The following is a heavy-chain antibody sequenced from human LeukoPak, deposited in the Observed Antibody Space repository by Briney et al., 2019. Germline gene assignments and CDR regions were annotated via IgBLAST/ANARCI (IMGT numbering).Heavy chain of an antibody. Sequence: SETLSLTCAVYGGSFSGYYWSWIRQPPGKGLEWIGEINHSGSTNYNPSLKSRVTISVDTSKNQFSLKLSSVTAADTAVYYCARGWYSSSWYLGLWGQGTLVTVSS. D-gene: IGHD6-13*01. J-gene: IGHJ4*02. CDR2: INHSGST. V-gene: IGHV4-34*01. CDR1: GGSFSGYY. CDR3: ARGWYSSSWYLGL.